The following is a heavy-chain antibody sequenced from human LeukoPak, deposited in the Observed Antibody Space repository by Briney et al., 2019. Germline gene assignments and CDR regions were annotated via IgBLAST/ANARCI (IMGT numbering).Heavy chain of an antibody. CDR3: TRIRGAVVAATPLWFDP. J-gene: IGHJ5*02. V-gene: IGHV5-51*07. D-gene: IGHD2-15*01. CDR2: IYPGDSDT. CDR1: GYNFTDNW. Sequence: KAGESLKISCKGSGYNFTDNWIGWVHQMPGKGLEWIGIIYPGDSDTRYSPSFQGQVTFSADKSISTAYLQWSSLKASDTAMYYCTRIRGAVVAATPLWFDPWGQATLVTVSS.